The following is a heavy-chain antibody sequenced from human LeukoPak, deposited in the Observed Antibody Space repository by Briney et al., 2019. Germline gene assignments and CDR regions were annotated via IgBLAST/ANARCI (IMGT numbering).Heavy chain of an antibody. Sequence: GGSLRLSCAASGFIFSTYSMNWVRQAPGKGLEWVSSITSSSSYMHYADSVKGRFTISRDNAENSLYLQMNSLRAEDTAVYYCARRYCSSTNCYSFDSWGQGTLVTVSS. CDR2: ITSSSSYM. CDR1: GFIFSTYS. V-gene: IGHV3-21*01. J-gene: IGHJ4*02. CDR3: ARRYCSSTNCYSFDS. D-gene: IGHD2-2*01.